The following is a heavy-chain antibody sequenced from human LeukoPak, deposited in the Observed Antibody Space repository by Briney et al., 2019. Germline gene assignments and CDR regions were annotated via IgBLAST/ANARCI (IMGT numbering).Heavy chain of an antibody. J-gene: IGHJ4*02. V-gene: IGHV3-30*02. CDR1: GFTFSSYA. CDR2: IRYDGSNK. D-gene: IGHD6-19*01. CDR3: AKMVAGTDEYDY. Sequence: GGSLRLSCAASGFTFSSYAMSWVRQAPGKGLEWVAFIRYDGSNKYYADSVKGRFTISRDNSKNTLYLQMNSLRAEDTAVYYCAKMVAGTDEYDYWGQGTLVTVSS.